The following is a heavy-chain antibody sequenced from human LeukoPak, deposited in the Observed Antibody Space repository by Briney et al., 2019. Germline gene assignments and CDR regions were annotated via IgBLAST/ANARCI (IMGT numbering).Heavy chain of an antibody. CDR3: ARASSGGNS. J-gene: IGHJ5*02. Sequence: GGSLRLSCAASGFTFSTCSMSWVRQAPGKGLEWVSSISNSGAYIYYADSVKGRFTISRDNAKNSLFLQMNSLRVEDTAVYYCARASSGGNSWGQGTLVTVSS. CDR1: GFTFSTCS. V-gene: IGHV3-21*01. CDR2: ISNSGAYI. D-gene: IGHD2-15*01.